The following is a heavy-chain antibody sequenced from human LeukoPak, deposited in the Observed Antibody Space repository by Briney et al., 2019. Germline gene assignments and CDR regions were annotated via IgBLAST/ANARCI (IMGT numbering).Heavy chain of an antibody. V-gene: IGHV3-30*04. CDR3: AKGGYFDNIDY. CDR2: ISYDGSNK. CDR1: GFTFSSYA. Sequence: GGSLRLSCAASGFTFSSYAMHWVRQAPGKGLEWVAVISYDGSNKYYADSVKGRFTISRDNSKNTLYLQMNSLRAEDTAIYYCAKGGYFDNIDYWGQGTLVTVSS. J-gene: IGHJ4*02. D-gene: IGHD3-22*01.